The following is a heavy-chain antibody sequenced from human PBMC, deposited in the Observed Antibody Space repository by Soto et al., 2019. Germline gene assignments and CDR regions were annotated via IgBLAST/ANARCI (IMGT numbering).Heavy chain of an antibody. Sequence: SETLSLTCTVSGGSISSYYWSWIRQPPGKGLEWIGYIYYDGSTNYNPSLQSRVTISLDTSKNQFSLRLSSVTAADTAVYYCARDRYYDSTGYRSFDYWGQGTLVTVSS. CDR1: GGSISSYY. V-gene: IGHV4-59*01. J-gene: IGHJ4*02. CDR3: ARDRYYDSTGYRSFDY. CDR2: IYYDGST. D-gene: IGHD3-22*01.